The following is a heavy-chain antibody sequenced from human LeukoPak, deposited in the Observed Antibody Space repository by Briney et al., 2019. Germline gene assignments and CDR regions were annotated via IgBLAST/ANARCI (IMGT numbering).Heavy chain of an antibody. CDR3: ARERVVRGSDYYYGMDV. CDR1: GGSISSYY. J-gene: IGHJ6*02. D-gene: IGHD3-10*01. V-gene: IGHV4-59*01. CDR2: IYYSGST. Sequence: SETLSLTCTVSGGSISSYYWSWIRQPPGKGLEWIGYIYYSGSTNYNPSLKSRVTISVDTSKNQFSLKLSSVTAADTAVYYCARERVVRGSDYYYGMDVWGQGTTVTVSS.